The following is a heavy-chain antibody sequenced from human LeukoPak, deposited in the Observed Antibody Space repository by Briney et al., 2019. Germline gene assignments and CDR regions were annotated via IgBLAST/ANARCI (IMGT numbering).Heavy chain of an antibody. CDR2: INHSGST. CDR3: ARGSGGFSLSIAARPFDY. CDR1: GGSFSGYY. J-gene: IGHJ4*02. Sequence: SETLSLTCAVYGGSFSGYYWSWIRQPPGKGLEWIGEINHSGSTNYNPSLKSRVTISVDTSKYQFSLKLGSVTAADTAVYYCARGSGGFSLSIAARPFDYWGQGTLVTVSS. D-gene: IGHD6-6*01. V-gene: IGHV4-34*01.